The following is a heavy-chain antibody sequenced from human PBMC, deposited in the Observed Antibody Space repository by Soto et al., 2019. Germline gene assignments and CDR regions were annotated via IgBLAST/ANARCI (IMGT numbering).Heavy chain of an antibody. J-gene: IGHJ4*02. D-gene: IGHD3-10*01. CDR1: CGSISSGGYC. Sequence: SWTVSCGSISSGGYCLSWIRQHPGKGLEWIGYIYYSGSTYYNPSLSSRVTISVDTSKNQLSLKLSSVTAADTAVYYCARGGSGSYYNSDYFDYWGQGTLVTVSS. V-gene: IGHV4-31*02. CDR2: IYYSGST. CDR3: ARGGSGSYYNSDYFDY.